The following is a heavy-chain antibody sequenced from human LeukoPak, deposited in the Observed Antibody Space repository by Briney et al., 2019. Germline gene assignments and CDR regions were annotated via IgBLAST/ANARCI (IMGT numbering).Heavy chain of an antibody. V-gene: IGHV3-53*04. J-gene: IGHJ4*02. D-gene: IGHD3-22*01. CDR3: ASGSYDNSGYCNY. CDR1: GFTVSSNY. Sequence: GGSLRLSCAASGFTVSSNYMSWVRQAPGKGLEWVSVIYSGGSTYYADSVKGRFTISRHNSKNTLYLQMNSLRAEDTAVYYCASGSYDNSGYCNYWGQGTLVTVSS. CDR2: IYSGGST.